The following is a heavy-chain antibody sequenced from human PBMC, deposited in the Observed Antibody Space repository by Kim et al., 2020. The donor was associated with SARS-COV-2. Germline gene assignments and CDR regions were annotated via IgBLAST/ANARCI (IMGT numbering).Heavy chain of an antibody. J-gene: IGHJ4*02. V-gene: IGHV3-7*03. D-gene: IGHD2-21*02. CDR2: K. Sequence: KYFVDSVIGRVSISQDNAKNSLYLQMSGLRAEDTALYYCARDLVTGYDYWGQGTLVTVSS. CDR3: ARDLVTGYDY.